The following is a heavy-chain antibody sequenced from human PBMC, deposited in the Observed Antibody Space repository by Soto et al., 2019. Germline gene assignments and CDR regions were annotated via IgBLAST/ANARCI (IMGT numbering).Heavy chain of an antibody. D-gene: IGHD3-3*01. CDR2: ISYDGSNK. CDR1: GLTFSSYG. CDR3: AKCITIFGDYYGMDF. J-gene: IGHJ6*02. V-gene: IGHV3-30*18. Sequence: GGSLTLSCAASGLTFSSYGMHWVRRAPGKGLEWVAVISYDGSNKYYADSVKGRFAISRDNSKNTLYLQMNSLRAEDTAVYYCAKCITIFGDYYGMDFWGQGTTVTVSS.